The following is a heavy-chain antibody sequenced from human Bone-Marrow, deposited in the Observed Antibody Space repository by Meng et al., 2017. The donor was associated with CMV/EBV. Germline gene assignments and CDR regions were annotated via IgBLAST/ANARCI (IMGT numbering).Heavy chain of an antibody. Sequence: GESLKISCAASGFTFSSYAMSWVRQAPGKGLEWVSAISGSGGSTYYADSVKGRFTISRDNSKNTLYLQMNSLRAEDTAVYYCARDRLRYFDLWGRGTLVTVSS. CDR1: GFTFSSYA. D-gene: IGHD2-21*01. V-gene: IGHV3-23*01. CDR2: ISGSGGST. J-gene: IGHJ2*01. CDR3: ARDRLRYFDL.